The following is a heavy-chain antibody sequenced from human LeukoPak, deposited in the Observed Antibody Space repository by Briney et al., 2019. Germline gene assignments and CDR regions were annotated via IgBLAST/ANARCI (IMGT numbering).Heavy chain of an antibody. CDR2: ISVSLI. V-gene: IGHV3-48*02. J-gene: IGHJ4*02. D-gene: IGHD6-13*01. CDR3: ARGRYSSSWYFDY. Sequence: GGSLRLSCAASGFTFSAYSMNWVRQAPGKGPEWVSYISVSLIYYAESVKGRFTISRDNAKNSLYLQMNSLRDEDTAVYYCARGRYSSSWYFDYWGQGTLVTVSS. CDR1: GFTFSAYS.